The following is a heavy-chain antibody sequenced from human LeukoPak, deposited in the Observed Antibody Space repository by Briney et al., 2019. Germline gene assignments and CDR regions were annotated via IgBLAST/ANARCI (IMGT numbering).Heavy chain of an antibody. CDR1: GFTFSSYG. D-gene: IGHD4-17*01. Sequence: PGGSLRLSCAASGFTFSSYGMHWVRQAPGKGLEWVAVISYDGSNKYYADSVKGRFTISRDNSKNTLYLQMNSLRAEDTAVYYCASEDYGDYGDYYYGMDVWGQGTTVTVSS. J-gene: IGHJ6*02. CDR3: ASEDYGDYGDYYYGMDV. CDR2: ISYDGSNK. V-gene: IGHV3-30*03.